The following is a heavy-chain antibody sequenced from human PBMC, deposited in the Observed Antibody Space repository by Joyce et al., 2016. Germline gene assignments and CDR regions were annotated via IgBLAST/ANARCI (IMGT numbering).Heavy chain of an antibody. J-gene: IGHJ4*02. CDR1: GGSITGFY. CDR2: IDYSGST. V-gene: IGHV4-59*01. CDR3: AREIDYYDSSGYYPGHFFDY. Sequence: QVQLQESGPGLVKPSETLSLTCTVSGGSITGFYWRWIRQPPGKGLEWIGYIDYSGSTNYNPSLKSRVTISEDTSKNQFSLKLTSVTAADTAVYFCAREIDYYDSSGYYPGHFFDYWGQGNLVTVSS. D-gene: IGHD3-22*01.